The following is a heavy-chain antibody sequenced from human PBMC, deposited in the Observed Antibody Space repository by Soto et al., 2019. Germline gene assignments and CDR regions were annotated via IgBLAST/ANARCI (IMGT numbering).Heavy chain of an antibody. D-gene: IGHD3-16*02. J-gene: IGHJ6*02. CDR2: MNPNSGNT. Sequence: ASVKVSCKASGYTFTSYDINWVRQATGQGLEWMGWMNPNSGNTGYAQKFQGRVTMTRNTSISTAYMELSSLRSEDTAVYYCARGPYDYGWGSYSYLYSYYGMHVWGQAPTGTVSS. CDR3: ARGPYDYGWGSYSYLYSYYGMHV. V-gene: IGHV1-8*01. CDR1: GYTFTSYD.